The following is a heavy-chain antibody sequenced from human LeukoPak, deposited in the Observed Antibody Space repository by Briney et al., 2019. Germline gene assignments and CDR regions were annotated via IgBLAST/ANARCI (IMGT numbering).Heavy chain of an antibody. V-gene: IGHV3-43*01. CDR1: GFTFDDYT. CDR2: ISWDGGST. J-gene: IGHJ4*02. CDR3: AKDTRGFRDYVWGSYRYTGYFDY. D-gene: IGHD3-16*02. Sequence: GGSLRLSCAASGFTFDDYTMHWVRQAPGKGLEWVSLISWDGGSTYYADSVKGRFTISRDNSKNSLYLQMNSLRTEDTALYYCAKDTRGFRDYVWGSYRYTGYFDYWGQGTLVTVSS.